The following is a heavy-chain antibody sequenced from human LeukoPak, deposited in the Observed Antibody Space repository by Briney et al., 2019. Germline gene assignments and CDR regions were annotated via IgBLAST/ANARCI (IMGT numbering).Heavy chain of an antibody. CDR1: GFTFSSYG. J-gene: IGHJ4*02. CDR3: AKGPPSVGPSNNY. V-gene: IGHV3-30*02. D-gene: IGHD1-26*01. CDR2: IRFDGNVK. Sequence: GGSLRLSCAASGFTFSSYGMHWVRQAPGKGLEWVAFIRFDGNVKYYADSVKGRFTISRDNSKNTMYLQMNSLRVEDTALYYCAKGPPSVGPSNNYWGQGTLVTVSS.